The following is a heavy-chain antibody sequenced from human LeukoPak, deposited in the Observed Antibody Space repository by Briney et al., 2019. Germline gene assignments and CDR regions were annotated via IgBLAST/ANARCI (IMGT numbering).Heavy chain of an antibody. CDR3: ARERDKLLRFLEWRNYGMDV. CDR2: INPSGGST. J-gene: IGHJ6*02. CDR1: GYTFTSYY. D-gene: IGHD3-3*01. V-gene: IGHV1-46*01. Sequence: ASVKVSCKASGYTFTSYYMHWVRQAPGQGLEWMGIINPSGGSTSYAQKFQGRVTMTRDTSTSTVYMELSSLRSEDTAVYYCARERDKLLRFLEWRNYGMDVWGQGTTVTVSS.